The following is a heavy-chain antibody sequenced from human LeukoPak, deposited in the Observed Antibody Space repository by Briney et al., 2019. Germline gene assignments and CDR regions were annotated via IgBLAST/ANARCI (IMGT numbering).Heavy chain of an antibody. D-gene: IGHD3-10*01. CDR1: GFTFTSYD. Sequence: GGSLRLSCAASGFTFTSYDMHWVRRAPGKWLEWVTFIRYDGSDKYYADSVKGRFTISRDNSKNTLYLQMNSLRAEDTAVYYCAKVSAYYFGSGSYRELDYWGQGTLVTVSS. J-gene: IGHJ4*02. CDR2: IRYDGSDK. CDR3: AKVSAYYFGSGSYRELDY. V-gene: IGHV3-30*02.